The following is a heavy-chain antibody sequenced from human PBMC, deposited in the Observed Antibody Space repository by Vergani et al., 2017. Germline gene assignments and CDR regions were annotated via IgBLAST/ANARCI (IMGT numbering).Heavy chain of an antibody. CDR2: IYYSGST. V-gene: IGHV4-59*01. J-gene: IGHJ2*01. Sequence: QVQLQESGPGLVKPSETLSLTCTVSGGSISSYYWSWIRQPPGKGLEWIGYIYYSGSTNYNPSLKSRVTISVDTSKNQFSLKLSSVTAADTAVYYCARDRRLGRDWYFDLWGRGTLVTVSS. D-gene: IGHD7-27*01. CDR3: ARDRRLGRDWYFDL. CDR1: GGSISSYY.